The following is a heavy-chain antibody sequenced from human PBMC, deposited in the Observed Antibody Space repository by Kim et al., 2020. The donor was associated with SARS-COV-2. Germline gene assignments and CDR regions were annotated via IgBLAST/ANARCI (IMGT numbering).Heavy chain of an antibody. D-gene: IGHD5-18*01. J-gene: IGHJ5*02. CDR3: ARQPPLREIQLWFDT. V-gene: IGHV4-39*01. CDR1: GGSISSSSYY. CDR2: IYYSGST. Sequence: SETLSLTCTVSGGSISSSSYYWGWIRQPPGKGLEWIGSIYYSGSTYYNPSLRSRVTISVDTSKNQFSLKLSSVTAADTAIYYCARQPPLREIQLWFDTWGQGTLVTVSS.